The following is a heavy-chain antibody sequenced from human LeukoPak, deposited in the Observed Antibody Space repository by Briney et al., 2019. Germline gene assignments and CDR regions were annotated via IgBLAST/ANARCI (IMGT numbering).Heavy chain of an antibody. D-gene: IGHD4-23*01. Sequence: GGSLRLSCAASGFTFNTYSMNWVRQAPGKGLEWVSYVSSSSRTIYYADSVKGRFTVSRDNAKNSLYLQMNSLRAEDTAVYYCARDLGLYDYGGNIDFWGQGTLVTVSS. CDR3: ARDLGLYDYGGNIDF. CDR1: GFTFNTYS. J-gene: IGHJ4*02. CDR2: VSSSSRTI. V-gene: IGHV3-48*04.